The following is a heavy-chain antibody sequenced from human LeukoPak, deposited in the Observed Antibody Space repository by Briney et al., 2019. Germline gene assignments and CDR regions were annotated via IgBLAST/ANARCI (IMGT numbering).Heavy chain of an antibody. CDR2: MNPNSGNT. CDR3: ARGDPSTSGDLFGY. CDR1: GYTFTSYD. V-gene: IGHV1-8*02. D-gene: IGHD7-27*01. J-gene: IGHJ4*02. Sequence: GASVKVSCKASGYTFTSYDINWVRQATGQGLEWMGWMNPNSGNTGYAQKFQGRVTMTRNTSISTAYMELSSLRSEDTAVYYCARGDPSTSGDLFGYWGQGTLVTVSS.